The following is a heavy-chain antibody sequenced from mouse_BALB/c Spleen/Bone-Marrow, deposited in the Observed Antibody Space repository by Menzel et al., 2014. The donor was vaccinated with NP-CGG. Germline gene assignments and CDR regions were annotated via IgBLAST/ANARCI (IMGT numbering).Heavy chain of an antibody. CDR3: ARAYGWYFDV. D-gene: IGHD1-1*01. CDR1: GFTFSSYG. CDR2: INNNGGST. J-gene: IGHJ1*01. Sequence: EVQLVESGGGLVQPGGSLKLSCVASGFTFSSYGMSWVRQTPDKRLELVATINNNGGSTYYPDSVKGQFTISRGNAKNTLYLQMSSLKSEDTAMYYCARAYGWYFDVWGAGTTVTVSS. V-gene: IGHV5-6-3*01.